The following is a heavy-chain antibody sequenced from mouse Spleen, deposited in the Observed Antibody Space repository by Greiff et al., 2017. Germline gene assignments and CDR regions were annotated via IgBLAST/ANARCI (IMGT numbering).Heavy chain of an antibody. J-gene: IGHJ3*01. Sequence: QVQLQQPGAELVKPGASVKMSCKASGYTFTSYWITWVKQRPGQGLEWIGDIYPGSGSTNYNEKFKSKATLTVDTSSSTAYMQLSSLTSEDSAVYYCARVYGSSLAWFAYWGQGTLVTVSA. D-gene: IGHD1-1*01. CDR1: GYTFTSYW. CDR3: ARVYGSSLAWFAY. CDR2: IYPGSGST. V-gene: IGHV1-55*01.